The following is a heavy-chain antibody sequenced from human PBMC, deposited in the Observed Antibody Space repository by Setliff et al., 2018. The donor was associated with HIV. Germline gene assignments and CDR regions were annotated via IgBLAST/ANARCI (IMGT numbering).Heavy chain of an antibody. CDR2: INAGNGKT. D-gene: IGHD3-3*01. CDR3: ASSTITIFGVVPYYFDY. V-gene: IGHV1-3*01. Sequence: ASVKISCKASGSTFSSYAFHWVRQAPGQRLEWMGWINAGNGKTKYSQKFQSRVTITRDTSASTAYMELHSLRSEDTAIYYCASSTITIFGVVPYYFDYWGQGTLVTVSS. J-gene: IGHJ4*02. CDR1: GSTFSSYA.